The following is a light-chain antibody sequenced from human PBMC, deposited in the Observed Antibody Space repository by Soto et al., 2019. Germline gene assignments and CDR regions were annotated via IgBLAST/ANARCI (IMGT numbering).Light chain of an antibody. Sequence: EIVMTQSPATLSVSPGERATLSCRASQSVSSNLAWYQQKPGQAPRLLISGASTRATGIPARFSGSGSGTEFTLTISSLQSEDFAVYYCQEYNNWPPPWTFGQGTKVDIK. CDR2: GAS. CDR3: QEYNNWPPPWT. J-gene: IGKJ1*01. CDR1: QSVSSN. V-gene: IGKV3-15*01.